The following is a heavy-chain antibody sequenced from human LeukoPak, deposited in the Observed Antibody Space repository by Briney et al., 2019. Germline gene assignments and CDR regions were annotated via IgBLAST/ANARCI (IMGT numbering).Heavy chain of an antibody. V-gene: IGHV4-39*01. J-gene: IGHJ4*02. CDR3: ARHSSYVSPVRY. Sequence: SETLSLTCTVSGGSISNISYYWGWIRQPPGKGLEWIGSIFYSGSTYYNPSLKSRVTISVDTSKNHFSLKLSSVTAADTAVYFCARHSSYVSPVRYWGQGTLVTVSP. CDR1: GGSISNISYY. D-gene: IGHD3-10*02. CDR2: IFYSGST.